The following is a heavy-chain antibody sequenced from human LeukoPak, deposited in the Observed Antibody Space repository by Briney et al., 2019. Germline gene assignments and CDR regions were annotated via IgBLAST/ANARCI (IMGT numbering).Heavy chain of an antibody. Sequence: GGSLRLSCAASGFTFSNYAMNWVRQAPGKGLEWVSGISGGGEGTFYADSVKGRFTISRDIPKSTLFLQMNSLRVEDTAVYYCAKATGSYPSNPFDYWGQGTLVTVSS. J-gene: IGHJ4*02. D-gene: IGHD1-26*01. CDR2: ISGGGEGT. CDR3: AKATGSYPSNPFDY. V-gene: IGHV3-23*01. CDR1: GFTFSNYA.